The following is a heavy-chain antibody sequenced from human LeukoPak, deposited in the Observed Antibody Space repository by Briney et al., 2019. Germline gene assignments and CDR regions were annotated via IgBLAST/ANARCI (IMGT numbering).Heavy chain of an antibody. CDR3: ARDVDTAMVTGFDY. D-gene: IGHD5-18*01. CDR1: GFTFSNYW. Sequence: PGGSLRLSCVASGFTFSNYWMSWVRQAPGKGLEWVANIKQDGSEKYYVDSVKGRFTISRDNAKNSLYLQMDSLRAEDTAVYYCARDVDTAMVTGFDYWGQGTLVTVSS. V-gene: IGHV3-7*05. CDR2: IKQDGSEK. J-gene: IGHJ4*02.